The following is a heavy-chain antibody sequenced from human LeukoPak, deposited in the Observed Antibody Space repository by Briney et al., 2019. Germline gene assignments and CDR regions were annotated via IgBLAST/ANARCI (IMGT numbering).Heavy chain of an antibody. CDR2: IIPILGIA. D-gene: IGHD6-19*01. J-gene: IGHJ3*02. CDR1: GGTFSSYT. Sequence: SVKVSCKASGGTFSSYTISWVRQAPGQGLEWMGRIIPILGIANYAQKFQGRVTITADKSTSTAYMELSSLRSEDTAVYYCARLEVVVAGNLRRPENAFDIWGQGTMVTVSS. CDR3: ARLEVVVAGNLRRPENAFDI. V-gene: IGHV1-69*02.